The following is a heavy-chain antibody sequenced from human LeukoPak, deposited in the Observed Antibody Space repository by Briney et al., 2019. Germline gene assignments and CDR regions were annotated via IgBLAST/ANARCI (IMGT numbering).Heavy chain of an antibody. J-gene: IGHJ4*02. D-gene: IGHD6-13*01. Sequence: SETLSLTCTVSGGSISSGGYYWSWIRQHPGKGLEWIGFIYYSRSTYYNPSLKSRVTMSADTSKNQFSLKLSYVIASHTAVYYWARARSAAGNFDYWGQGTLVTVSS. CDR2: IYYSRST. CDR1: GGSISSGGYY. CDR3: ARARSAAGNFDY. V-gene: IGHV4-31*03.